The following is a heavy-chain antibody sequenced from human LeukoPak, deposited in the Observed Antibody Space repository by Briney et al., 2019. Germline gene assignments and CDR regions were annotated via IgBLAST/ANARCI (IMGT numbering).Heavy chain of an antibody. CDR1: GFTFSSYW. J-gene: IGHJ4*02. D-gene: IGHD3-10*01. CDR3: ARDLVGGSGSLDY. V-gene: IGHV3-7*01. CDR2: IKQDGSEK. Sequence: GGSLRLSCVASGFTFSSYWMSWVRQAPGKGLEWVANIKQDGSEKYYVDSVKGRFTISRDNAKNSLYLQMNSLRAEDTAVYYCARDLVGGSGSLDYWGQGTLVTVSS.